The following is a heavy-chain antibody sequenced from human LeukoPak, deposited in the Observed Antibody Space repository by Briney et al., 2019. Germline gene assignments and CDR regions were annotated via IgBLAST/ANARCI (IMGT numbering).Heavy chain of an antibody. CDR2: IIPILGIA. CDR3: ASPPADYYDSRDYFDY. J-gene: IGHJ4*02. CDR1: GGTFSSYV. V-gene: IGHV1-69*04. D-gene: IGHD3-22*01. Sequence: GASVNVSCKASGGTFSSYVISWVRQAPGQGLEWMGRIIPILGIANYAQKFQGRVTITADKSTSTAYMELSSLRSEDTAVYYCASPPADYYDSRDYFDYWGQGTLVTVSS.